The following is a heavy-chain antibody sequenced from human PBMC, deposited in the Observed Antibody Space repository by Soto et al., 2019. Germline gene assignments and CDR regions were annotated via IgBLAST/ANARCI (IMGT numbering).Heavy chain of an antibody. Sequence: PGGSLRLSCAASEFAFSSYAMSWVRQAPGKGLEWVSVISGSGGSTYYADSVKGRFTISRDNSKNTLYLQMNSLRAEDTAVYYCAKALMMYETFFDYWGQGTLVTVSS. CDR1: EFAFSSYA. CDR2: ISGSGGST. CDR3: AKALMMYETFFDY. D-gene: IGHD2-8*01. J-gene: IGHJ4*02. V-gene: IGHV3-23*01.